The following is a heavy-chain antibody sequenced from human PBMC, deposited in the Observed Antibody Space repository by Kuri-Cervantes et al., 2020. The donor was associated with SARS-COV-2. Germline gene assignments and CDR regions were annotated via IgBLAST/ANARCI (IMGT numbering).Heavy chain of an antibody. CDR3: ARMGEPYYMDV. D-gene: IGHD3-16*01. J-gene: IGHJ6*03. CDR1: GFTFSSYW. Sequence: GESLKISCAASGFTFSSYWMHWVRQAPGKGLVWVSRINSDGSSTSYADSVKGRFTISRDNAKNTLYLQMNSLRAEDMAVYYCARMGEPYYMDVWGKGTTVTVSS. CDR2: INSDGSST. V-gene: IGHV3-74*01.